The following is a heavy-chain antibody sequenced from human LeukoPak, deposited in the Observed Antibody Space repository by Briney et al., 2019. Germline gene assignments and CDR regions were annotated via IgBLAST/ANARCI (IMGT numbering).Heavy chain of an antibody. Sequence: ASVKVSCKASGYTFTSYGISWVRQAPGQGLEWMGWISAYNGNTNYAQKLQGRVTMTTDTSTSTAYMELRSLRSDDTAVYYCARAKLSSSWEYYVDYWGQGTLVTVSS. V-gene: IGHV1-18*01. D-gene: IGHD6-13*01. CDR3: ARAKLSSSWEYYVDY. J-gene: IGHJ4*02. CDR2: ISAYNGNT. CDR1: GYTFTSYG.